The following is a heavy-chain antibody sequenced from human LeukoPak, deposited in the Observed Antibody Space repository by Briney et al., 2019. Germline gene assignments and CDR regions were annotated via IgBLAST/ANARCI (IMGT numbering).Heavy chain of an antibody. J-gene: IGHJ4*02. D-gene: IGHD6-19*01. CDR2: IYTSGST. V-gene: IGHV4-4*07. CDR1: GGSISSYY. CDR3: ARSAYGSGWLDY. Sequence: PSETLSLTCTVSGGSISSYYWSWIRQPAGKGLEWIGRIYTSGSTNYNPSLKSRVTISVDTSKNQFSLRLSSVTAADTAVFYCARSAYGSGWLDYWGQGTLVTVSS.